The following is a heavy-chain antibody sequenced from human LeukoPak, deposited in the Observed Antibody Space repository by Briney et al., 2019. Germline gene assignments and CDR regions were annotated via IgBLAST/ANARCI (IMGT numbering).Heavy chain of an antibody. CDR2: IYTSGST. CDR1: GGSISSYY. V-gene: IGHV4-4*09. Sequence: PSETLSLTCTVSGGSISSYYLSWIRQPPGKGLEWIGYIYTSGSTNYNPSLKSRVTISVDTSKNQFSLKLSSVTAADTAVYYCARLVDFWSGCDVWGKGTTVTVSS. D-gene: IGHD3-3*01. CDR3: ARLVDFWSGCDV. J-gene: IGHJ6*04.